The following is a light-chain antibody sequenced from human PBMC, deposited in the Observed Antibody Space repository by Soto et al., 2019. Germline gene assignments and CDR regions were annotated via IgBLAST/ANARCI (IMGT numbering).Light chain of an antibody. CDR1: QSISSW. CDR2: KAS. CDR3: QQYNSFPT. J-gene: IGKJ1*01. Sequence: DIPMTQSPSTLSASVGDRVTITCRASQSISSWLAWYQQKPGKAPKLLIYKASSLESGVPSRFSRSGSGKEFHLTISSLQPDDLATYYCQQYNSFPTFGQGTKVEIK. V-gene: IGKV1-5*03.